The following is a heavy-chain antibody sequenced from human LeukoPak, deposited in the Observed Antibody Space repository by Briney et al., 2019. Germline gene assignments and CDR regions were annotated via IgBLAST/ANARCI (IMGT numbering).Heavy chain of an antibody. D-gene: IGHD4/OR15-4a*01. CDR3: ARAPATHFGEALAFDI. Sequence: SETLSLTCTVSGGSISNYYWNWIRQPPGKELEWIGYIYYSGSTNYNPSLKSRVTISVDTSNNQFSLKLSSMTAADTAVYYCARAPATHFGEALAFDIWGQGTMVTVSS. CDR2: IYYSGST. CDR1: GGSISNYY. J-gene: IGHJ3*02. V-gene: IGHV4-59*01.